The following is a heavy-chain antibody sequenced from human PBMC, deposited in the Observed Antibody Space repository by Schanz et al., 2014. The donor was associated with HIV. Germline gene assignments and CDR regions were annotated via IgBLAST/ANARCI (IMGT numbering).Heavy chain of an antibody. J-gene: IGHJ6*02. CDR1: GFTFSSLG. Sequence: EVQLLESGGGLVQPGGSLRLSCAASGFTFSSLGMSWVRQAPGEGLEWVSYISSGSTTIHYADSVMGRFTISRDNAKNSMYLVMNSLRDEDTAVYYCARDNEERDIWTGNYYYYGMDVWGQGTTVTVAS. V-gene: IGHV3-48*02. CDR2: ISSGSTTI. CDR3: ARDNEERDIWTGNYYYYGMDV. D-gene: IGHD3-9*01.